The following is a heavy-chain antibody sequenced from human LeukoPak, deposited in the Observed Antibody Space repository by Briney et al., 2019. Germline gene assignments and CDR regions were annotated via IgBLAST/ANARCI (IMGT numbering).Heavy chain of an antibody. D-gene: IGHD1-14*01. CDR2: ILNDGGST. V-gene: IGHV3-74*01. CDR3: ARGYNTMPGDY. CDR1: GFTFNRYW. Sequence: PGGSLRLSCAASGFTFNRYWMHWVRQAPGEGPVWGAHILNDGGSTSYADSVKGRFTISRDNAKNTLSLQINSLRSEDTAAYYCARGYNTMPGDYWGQGTLVTVSS. J-gene: IGHJ4*02.